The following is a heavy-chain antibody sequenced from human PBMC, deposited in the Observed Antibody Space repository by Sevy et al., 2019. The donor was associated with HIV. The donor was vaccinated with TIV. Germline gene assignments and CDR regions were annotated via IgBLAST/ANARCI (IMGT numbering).Heavy chain of an antibody. V-gene: IGHV1-69*06. Sequence: ASVKVSCKSSGDSFSGYTIIWVRQAPGQGLEWMGGIIPISGPAGPANSAQNFQDRATITADISTHTAYMELSSLRSEDTALYFCARASCGGGARYYLQYWGQGTLVTVSS. CDR2: IIPISGPAGPA. J-gene: IGHJ1*01. CDR3: ARASCGGGARYYLQY. CDR1: GDSFSGYT. D-gene: IGHD2-21*02.